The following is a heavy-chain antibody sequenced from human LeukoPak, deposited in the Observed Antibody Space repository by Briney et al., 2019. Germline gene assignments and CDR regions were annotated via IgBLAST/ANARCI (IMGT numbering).Heavy chain of an antibody. Sequence: ASVKVSCKVSGYTLIELSLHWVRQAPGKGLDWMGGLDPEDGEPMYAQKFQGRVTLTEDTSTDTAYMELSSLRSEDTAVHYCASIAAAGTEYYYYGMDVWGQGTTVTVSS. V-gene: IGHV1-24*01. CDR2: LDPEDGEP. D-gene: IGHD6-13*01. CDR1: GYTLIELS. J-gene: IGHJ6*02. CDR3: ASIAAAGTEYYYYGMDV.